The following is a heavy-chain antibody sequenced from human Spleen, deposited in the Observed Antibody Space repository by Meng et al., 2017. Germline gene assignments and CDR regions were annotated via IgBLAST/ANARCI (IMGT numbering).Heavy chain of an antibody. CDR3: ATRDIAVAGVAFDY. J-gene: IGHJ4*02. CDR2: IYHSGST. CDR1: GGSISTSGYY. V-gene: IGHV4-39*07. Sequence: QPQLQESGPGLVKPSEALSLTCSVSGGSISTSGYYWGWIRQPPGKGLEWIGEIYHSGSTNYNPSLKSRVTISVDKSKNQFSLKLSSVTAADTAVYYCATRDIAVAGVAFDYWGQGTLVTVSS. D-gene: IGHD6-19*01.